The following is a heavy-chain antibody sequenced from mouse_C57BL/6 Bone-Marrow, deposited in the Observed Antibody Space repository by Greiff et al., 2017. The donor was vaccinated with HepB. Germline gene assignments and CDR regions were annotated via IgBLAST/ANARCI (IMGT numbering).Heavy chain of an antibody. D-gene: IGHD2-5*01. CDR1: GYTFTSYG. J-gene: IGHJ2*01. CDR3: AREAYYSNYVCYFDY. V-gene: IGHV1-81*01. Sequence: QVQLQQSGAELARPGASVKLSCKASGYTFTSYGISWVKQRTGQGLEWIGEIYPRSGNTYYNEKFKGKATLTADKSSSTAYMELRSLTSEDSAVYFCAREAYYSNYVCYFDYWGQGTTLTVSS. CDR2: IYPRSGNT.